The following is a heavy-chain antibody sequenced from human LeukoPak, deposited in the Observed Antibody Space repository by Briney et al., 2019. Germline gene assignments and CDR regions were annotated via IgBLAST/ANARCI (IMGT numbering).Heavy chain of an antibody. J-gene: IGHJ4*02. CDR2: ISSSSSYT. CDR3: ARAKGLLWFGIYYFDY. Sequence: GRSLRLSCAASGFTFSDYYMSWIRQAPGKGLEWVSYISSSSSYTNYADSVKGRFTISRDNAKNSLYLQMNSLRAEDTAVYYCARAKGLLWFGIYYFDYWGQGTLVTVSS. V-gene: IGHV3-11*06. CDR1: GFTFSDYY. D-gene: IGHD3-10*01.